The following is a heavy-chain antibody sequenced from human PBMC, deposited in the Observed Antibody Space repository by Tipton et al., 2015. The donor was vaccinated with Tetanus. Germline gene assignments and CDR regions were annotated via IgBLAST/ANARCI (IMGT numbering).Heavy chain of an antibody. Sequence: TLSLTCTVSGGSIRSGSYQWNWIRQPPGKGLEWLAYTSPSGRTNSNYSLKSRITISQDMSKNQFSLRLASVTAADTAVYYCARAAGFLGLTHDFWGRGTLVSVSS. J-gene: IGHJ4*02. CDR1: GGSIRSGSYQ. CDR2: TSPSGRT. D-gene: IGHD2/OR15-2a*01. CDR3: ARAAGFLGLTHDF. V-gene: IGHV4-61*01.